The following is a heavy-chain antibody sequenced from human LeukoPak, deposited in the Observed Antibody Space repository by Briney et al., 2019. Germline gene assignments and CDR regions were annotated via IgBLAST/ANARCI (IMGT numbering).Heavy chain of an antibody. CDR2: ISNGSGNR. CDR1: EFTFSSYS. CDR3: ARAAKWEFYHYYMDV. V-gene: IGHV3-48*01. D-gene: IGHD1-26*01. Sequence: GGSLRLSCVASEFTFSSYSMIWVRQAPGKGLEWIAYISNGSGNRYYADSVKGRFTISRDNAKDLLYLQMNNLRADDTAVYYCARAAKWEFYHYYMDVWGKGTTVAVSS. J-gene: IGHJ6*03.